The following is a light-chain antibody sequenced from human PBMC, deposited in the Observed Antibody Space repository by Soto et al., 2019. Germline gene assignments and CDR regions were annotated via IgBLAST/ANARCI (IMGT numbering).Light chain of an antibody. V-gene: IGLV2-14*03. Sequence: QSALTQPASVSGSPGQSITISCTGTSSDIGAYNFVSWYQQHPGKAPKLMLYDVNIRPSGVSNRFSGSGSGNTASLTISGLQAEDEADYYCTSWTTSTTMIFGGGTKLTVL. J-gene: IGLJ2*01. CDR1: SSDIGAYNF. CDR3: TSWTTSTTMI. CDR2: DVN.